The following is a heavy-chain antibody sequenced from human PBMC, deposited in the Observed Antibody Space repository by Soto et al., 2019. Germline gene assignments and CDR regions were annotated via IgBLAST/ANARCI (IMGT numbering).Heavy chain of an antibody. Sequence: QVQLQETGPGLVKPSETLSLTCTVSGGSISSGDYYWSWIRQSPGKGLEWIGYSHHSGSTYYNPSLKTRATTSVDSSRNQFSLKLTSVTAADTAVYYCAREYNKSGYRRLDPWGQGTLVTVSS. J-gene: IGHJ5*02. D-gene: IGHD3-22*01. V-gene: IGHV4-30-4*01. CDR3: AREYNKSGYRRLDP. CDR1: GGSISSGDYY. CDR2: SHHSGST.